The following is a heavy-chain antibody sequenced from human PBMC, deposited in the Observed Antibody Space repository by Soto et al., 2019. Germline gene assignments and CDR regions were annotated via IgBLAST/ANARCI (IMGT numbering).Heavy chain of an antibody. CDR3: ASTNSGYDSGFDY. J-gene: IGHJ4*02. V-gene: IGHV1-69*02. CDR1: GGTFSSYT. D-gene: IGHD5-12*01. CDR2: IIPIFGIA. Sequence: ASVKVSCKASGGTFSSYTISWVRQASGQGLEWMGRIIPIFGIANYAQKFQGRVTITADKSTSTAYMELSSLRSEDTAVYYCASTNSGYDSGFDYWGQGTLVTVSS.